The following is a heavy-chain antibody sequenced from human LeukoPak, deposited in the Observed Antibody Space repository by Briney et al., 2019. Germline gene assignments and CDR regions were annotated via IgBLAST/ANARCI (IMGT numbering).Heavy chain of an antibody. Sequence: GGSLRLSCEAAGFAFKTYSMHWVRQAPGKGLEWVAAIWPDGSNEYYANSVKGRFFISRDNSKNTLYLQMNSLRVDDTAVYYCARELAVWGQGTLVTVSS. V-gene: IGHV3-33*01. CDR1: GFAFKTYS. CDR3: ARELAV. CDR2: IWPDGSNE. J-gene: IGHJ4*02.